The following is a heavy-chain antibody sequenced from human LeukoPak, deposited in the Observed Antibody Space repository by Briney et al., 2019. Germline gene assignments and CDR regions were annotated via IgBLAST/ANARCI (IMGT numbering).Heavy chain of an antibody. D-gene: IGHD6-19*01. CDR3: ARWRFYSGDHFFDY. CDR2: IYYSGST. V-gene: IGHV4-31*03. Sequence: SETLSLTCTVSGGSISSATYYWGWIRQHPGKGLEWVGLIYYSGSTYYKPSLKSRITISVDTSKNQFSLELTSVTAADTSVYYWARWRFYSGDHFFDYWGQGTLVTVSS. CDR1: GGSISSATYY. J-gene: IGHJ4*02.